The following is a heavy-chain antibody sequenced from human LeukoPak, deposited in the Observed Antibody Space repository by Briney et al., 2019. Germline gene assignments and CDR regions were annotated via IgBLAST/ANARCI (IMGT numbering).Heavy chain of an antibody. V-gene: IGHV4-31*03. CDR2: IYYSGST. CDR3: ARRSDYSGSGSYYYSDY. CDR1: GGSISSGGYY. D-gene: IGHD3-10*01. J-gene: IGHJ4*02. Sequence: SQTLSLTCTVSGGSISSGGYYWSWIRQHPGKGLEWIGYIYYSGSTYYNPSLKSRVTISVDTSKSQFSLKLTSVSAADTAVYYCARRSDYSGSGSYYYSDYWGQGILVTVSS.